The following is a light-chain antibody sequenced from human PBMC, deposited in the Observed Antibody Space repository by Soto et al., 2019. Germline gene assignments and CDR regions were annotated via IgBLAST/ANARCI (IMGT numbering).Light chain of an antibody. CDR2: DAS. V-gene: IGKV1-33*01. CDR3: QQYENLPFT. CDR1: RDISNS. J-gene: IGKJ3*01. Sequence: DIQMTQSPSSLSASVGDRVTITCQASRDISNSLNWYQQKSGKAPKVLIYDASNLETGVPSRFSGSGSGTDFTFSISSPQPEDIATYHCQQYENLPFTFGPGTKVGIK.